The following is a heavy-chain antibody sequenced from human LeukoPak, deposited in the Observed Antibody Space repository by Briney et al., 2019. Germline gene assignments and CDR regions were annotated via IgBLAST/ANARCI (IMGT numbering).Heavy chain of an antibody. CDR3: ARASGFYKAAALDP. V-gene: IGHV1-8*01. CDR2: MNPNSGNT. CDR1: GYTFTSYD. Sequence: ASVKVSCKASGYTFTSYDINWVRQATGQGLEWMGWMNPNSGNTGYAQKFQGRVTMTRNTSISTAYMELSSLRSEDTAVYYCARASGFYKAAALDPWGQGTLVTVSS. J-gene: IGHJ5*02. D-gene: IGHD3-9*01.